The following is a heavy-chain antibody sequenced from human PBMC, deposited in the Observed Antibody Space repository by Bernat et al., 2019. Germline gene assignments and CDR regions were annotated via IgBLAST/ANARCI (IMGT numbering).Heavy chain of an antibody. CDR1: GYTFTSYY. D-gene: IGHD3-22*01. V-gene: IGHV1-46*03. Sequence: QVQLVQSGAEVKKPGASVKVSCKASGYTFTSYYMHWVRQAPGQGLEWMGIINPSGGSTSYAQKFQGRVTMTRDTSTSTVYMELSSLRSEDTAVYYCANSDSIGYPYYYYGMDVWGQGTTVTVSS. CDR2: INPSGGST. CDR3: ANSDSIGYPYYYYGMDV. J-gene: IGHJ6*02.